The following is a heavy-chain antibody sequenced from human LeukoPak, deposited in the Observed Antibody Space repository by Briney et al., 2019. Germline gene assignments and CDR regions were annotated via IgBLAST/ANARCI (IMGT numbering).Heavy chain of an antibody. CDR1: GFTFSSYS. CDR3: ARDEDASVVVVAATPFDY. V-gene: IGHV3-21*01. J-gene: IGHJ4*02. Sequence: PGGSLRLPCAASGFTFSSYSMNWVRKAPGKGLEWVSSISSSSSYIYYADSVKGRFTISRDNAKNSLYLQMNSLRAEDTAVYYCARDEDASVVVVAATPFDYWGQGTLVTVSS. CDR2: ISSSSSYI. D-gene: IGHD2-15*01.